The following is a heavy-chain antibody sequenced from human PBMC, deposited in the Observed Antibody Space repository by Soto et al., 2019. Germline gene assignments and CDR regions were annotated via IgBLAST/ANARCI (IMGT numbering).Heavy chain of an antibody. CDR3: AKGRYDTLNGCYGRVY. J-gene: IGHJ4*02. V-gene: IGHV3-30*18. CDR1: GFTFSSYG. D-gene: IGHD3-9*01. Sequence: QVQLVESGGGVVQPGRSLRLSCAASGFTFSSYGIQWVRQAPGKGLEWVADISYDGKNKYYADSVKSRFTISRDNSKNTLSLQINSLRDEDTARYYCAKGRYDTLNGCYGRVYWGEGSLVTVSS. CDR2: ISYDGKNK.